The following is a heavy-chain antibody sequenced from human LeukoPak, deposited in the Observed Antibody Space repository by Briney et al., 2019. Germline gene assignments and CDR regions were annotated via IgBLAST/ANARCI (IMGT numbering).Heavy chain of an antibody. CDR2: IYYSGST. J-gene: IGHJ6*03. D-gene: IGHD3-10*01. CDR3: AREAYASGSFRTDYYYMDV. V-gene: IGHV4-59*01. CDR1: GGSISSYY. Sequence: SETLSLTCTVSGGSISSYYWSWIRQPPGKGLEWIGYIYYSGSTNYNPSLKSRVTISVDTSKNQFSLKLSSVTAADTAVYYCAREAYASGSFRTDYYYMDVWGKGTTVTISS.